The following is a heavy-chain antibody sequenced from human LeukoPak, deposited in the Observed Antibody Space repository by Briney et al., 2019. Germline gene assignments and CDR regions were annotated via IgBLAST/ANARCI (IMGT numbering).Heavy chain of an antibody. V-gene: IGHV4-59*12. CDR3: ASGSSGYDP. CDR1: GGSLSRYY. Sequence: SETLSLTCTVSGGSLSRYYWSWIRQPPGKGLEWIGYIYSSGSTNYKPSLKSRVTISVDTSKNQFSLKLSSVTAADTAVYFCASGSSGYDPWGQGTLVTVSS. J-gene: IGHJ5*02. CDR2: IYSSGST. D-gene: IGHD5-12*01.